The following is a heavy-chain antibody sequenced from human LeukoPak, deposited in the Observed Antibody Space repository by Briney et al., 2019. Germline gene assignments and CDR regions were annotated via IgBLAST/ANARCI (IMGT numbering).Heavy chain of an antibody. J-gene: IGHJ6*04. Sequence: GGSLRLSCAVSGFIFSSHGMNWVRQAPGKGLEWVSYISSSGRTKYYADSVKGRFTISRDNAKNSLYLQMNSLRAEDTAVYYCAELGITMIGGVWGKGTTVTISS. CDR1: GFIFSSHG. CDR2: ISSSGRTK. V-gene: IGHV3-48*04. D-gene: IGHD3-10*02. CDR3: AELGITMIGGV.